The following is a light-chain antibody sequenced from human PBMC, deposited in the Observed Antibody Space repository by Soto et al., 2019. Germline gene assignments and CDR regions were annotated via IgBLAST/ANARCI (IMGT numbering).Light chain of an antibody. J-gene: IGKJ5*01. V-gene: IGKV1-39*01. CDR1: QSISSY. CDR3: QQSYSTPIT. Sequence: DIQMTQSPSSLSASVGDRVTITCRASQSISSYLNWYQQKPGKAPNLLIYAASSLQSGVPSRFSGSGSGTDFTLTISSLQPVDFATYYCQQSYSTPITFGQGTRLEIK. CDR2: AAS.